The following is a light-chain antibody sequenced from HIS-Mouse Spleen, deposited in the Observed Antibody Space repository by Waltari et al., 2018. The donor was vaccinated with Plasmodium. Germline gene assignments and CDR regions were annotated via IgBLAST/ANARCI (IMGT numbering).Light chain of an antibody. CDR1: RSDVGGYNY. Sequence: QSALTQPPSASGSPGQSVTIPCPGPRSDVGGYNYVSWYQKHPGKAPKLMIYEVCKRPSGVPDRFSGSKSGNTASLTVSGLQAEDEADYYCSSYAGSNNLVFGGGTKLTVL. CDR3: SSYAGSNNLV. V-gene: IGLV2-8*01. CDR2: EVC. J-gene: IGLJ2*01.